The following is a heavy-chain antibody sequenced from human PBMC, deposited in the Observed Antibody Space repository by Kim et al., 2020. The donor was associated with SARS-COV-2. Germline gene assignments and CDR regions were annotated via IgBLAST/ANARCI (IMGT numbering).Heavy chain of an antibody. Sequence: SETLSLTCTVSGVSITSHYWTWIRQPPGKGLEWIGFVYHSGSTNYNPSLKSRVTMSVETSKNQFSLQLTSMTAADTAIYYRAREGYFDGGSFFFDSWGQG. J-gene: IGHJ4*02. D-gene: IGHD2-15*01. V-gene: IGHV4-59*11. CDR2: VYHSGST. CDR3: AREGYFDGGSFFFDS. CDR1: GVSITSHY.